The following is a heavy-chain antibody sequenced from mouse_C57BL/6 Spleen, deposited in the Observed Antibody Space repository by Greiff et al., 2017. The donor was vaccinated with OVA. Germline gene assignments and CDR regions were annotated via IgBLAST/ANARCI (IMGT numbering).Heavy chain of an antibody. J-gene: IGHJ4*01. Sequence: VQLQQPGAELVMPGASVKLSCKASGYTFTSYWMPWVKQRPGQGLEWIGEIDPSDSYTNYNQKFKGKSTLTVDKSSSTAYMQLSSLTSEDSAVYYCARGYRGAMDYWGEGTSGT. V-gene: IGHV1-69*01. CDR2: IDPSDSYT. CDR3: ARGYRGAMDY. CDR1: GYTFTSYW.